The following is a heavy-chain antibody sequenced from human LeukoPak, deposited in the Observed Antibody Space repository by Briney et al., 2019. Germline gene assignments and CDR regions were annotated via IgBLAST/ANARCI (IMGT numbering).Heavy chain of an antibody. CDR2: ISAYNGNT. J-gene: IGHJ5*02. D-gene: IGHD2-15*01. Sequence: ASVKVSCKASGYTFTSYGISWVRQAPGQGLEWMGWISAYNGNTNYAQKLQGRVTMTTDTSTSTVYMELRSLRSDDTAVYYCARDMSPPSYNWFDPWGQGTLVTVSS. CDR3: ARDMSPPSYNWFDP. V-gene: IGHV1-18*01. CDR1: GYTFTSYG.